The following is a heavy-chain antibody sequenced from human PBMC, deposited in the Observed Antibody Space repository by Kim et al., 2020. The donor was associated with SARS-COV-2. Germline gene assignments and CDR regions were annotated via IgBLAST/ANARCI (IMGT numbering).Heavy chain of an antibody. CDR3: ARVIDGPSRGSYYLGYAFDI. J-gene: IGHJ3*02. Sequence: ASVKVSSKASGYTFTSYGISWVRQAPGQGLEWMGWISAYNGNTNYAQKLQGRVTMTTDTSTSTAYMELRSLRSDDTAVYYCARVIDGPSRGSYYLGYAFDIWGQGTMVTVSS. CDR1: GYTFTSYG. V-gene: IGHV1-18*04. D-gene: IGHD3-10*01. CDR2: ISAYNGNT.